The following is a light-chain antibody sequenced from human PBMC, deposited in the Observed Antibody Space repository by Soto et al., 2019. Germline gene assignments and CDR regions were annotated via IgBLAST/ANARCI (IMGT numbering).Light chain of an antibody. CDR1: QGVGSN. V-gene: IGKV3-15*01. J-gene: IGKJ5*01. CDR3: QQYNNWPLT. CDR2: AAS. Sequence: EIVMTQSPGTLSVSPGERATLSCRASQGVGSNLAWYQQRPGQAPRLLIYAASTRATDIPARFTGRGSGTEFTLTISSLQSEDFAVYYCQQYNNWPLTFGQGTRLEIK.